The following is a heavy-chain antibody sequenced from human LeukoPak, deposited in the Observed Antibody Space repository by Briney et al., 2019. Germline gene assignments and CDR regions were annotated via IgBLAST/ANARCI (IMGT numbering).Heavy chain of an antibody. J-gene: IGHJ4*02. Sequence: GGSLRLSCAASGFTFSSYAMHWVRQAPGKGLEWVAVISYDGSNKYYADSVKGRFTISRDNSKNTLYLQMNSLRAEDTAVYYCAKGKRYYDILTGLDYWGQGTLVTVSS. CDR1: GFTFSSYA. V-gene: IGHV3-30-3*01. D-gene: IGHD3-9*01. CDR3: AKGKRYYDILTGLDY. CDR2: ISYDGSNK.